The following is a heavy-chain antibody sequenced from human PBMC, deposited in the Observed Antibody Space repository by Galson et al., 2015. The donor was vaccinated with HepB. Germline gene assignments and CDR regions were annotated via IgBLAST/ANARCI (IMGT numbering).Heavy chain of an antibody. Sequence: SLRLSCAASGFTFSSYAMSWVRQAPGKGLEWVSAISGSGGSTYYADSVKGRFTISRDNSKNTLYLQMNSLRAEDTAVYYCATLGYSSGWYLGGDGTDFDYWGQGTLVTVSS. D-gene: IGHD6-19*01. CDR3: ATLGYSSGWYLGGDGTDFDY. CDR2: ISGSGGST. CDR1: GFTFSSYA. J-gene: IGHJ4*02. V-gene: IGHV3-23*01.